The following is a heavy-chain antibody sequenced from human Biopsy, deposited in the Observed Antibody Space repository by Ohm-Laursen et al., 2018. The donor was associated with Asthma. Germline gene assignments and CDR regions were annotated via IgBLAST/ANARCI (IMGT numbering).Heavy chain of an antibody. Sequence: PSDTLSLTCTLNRGPFRGYVWARIRQPPGKGLEWIGEIPQGGATTVNPSLKSRVTISMDPSKSQLYLSLRSLTAADTAVYYCASGPQWSGLDIWGQGTTVTVSS. J-gene: IGHJ6*02. CDR3: ASGPQWSGLDI. D-gene: IGHD2-8*01. CDR1: RGPFRGYV. CDR2: IPQGGAT. V-gene: IGHV4-34*01.